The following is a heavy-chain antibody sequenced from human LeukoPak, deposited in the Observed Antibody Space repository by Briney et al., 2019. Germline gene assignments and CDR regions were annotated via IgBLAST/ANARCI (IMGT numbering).Heavy chain of an antibody. V-gene: IGHV1-46*01. CDR1: GYTFTSYY. CDR3: ARDASAYGSGEFFDY. CDR2: INPSGGST. J-gene: IGHJ4*02. D-gene: IGHD3-10*01. Sequence: ASVKVSCKASGYTFTSYYMHWVGQAPGQGLEWMGIINPSGGSTSYAQKFQGRVTMTRDTSTSTVYMELSSLRSEDTAVYYCARDASAYGSGEFFDYWGQGTLVTVSS.